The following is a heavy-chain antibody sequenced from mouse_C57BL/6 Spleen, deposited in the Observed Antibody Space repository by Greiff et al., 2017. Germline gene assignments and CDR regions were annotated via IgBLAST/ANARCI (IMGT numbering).Heavy chain of an antibody. J-gene: IGHJ4*01. D-gene: IGHD2-4*01. Sequence: EVKLVESGGGLVQPGGSMTLSCAASGFTFSDAWMDWVRQSPEKGLEWVADIRNKANNHATYYAESVKGRFTISREDSKSSVYLQMNSLRAEDTGIYYCTSPYDYDGDYYAMDYWGQGTSVTVSS. CDR1: GFTFSDAW. CDR3: TSPYDYDGDYYAMDY. V-gene: IGHV6-6*01. CDR2: IRNKANNHAT.